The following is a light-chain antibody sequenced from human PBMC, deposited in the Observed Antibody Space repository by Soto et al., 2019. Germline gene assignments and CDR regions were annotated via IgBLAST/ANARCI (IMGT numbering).Light chain of an antibody. CDR1: QSVSSR. CDR2: GAS. V-gene: IGKV3-20*01. Sequence: GLTQSKDTLSLSPGERATLSCRASQSVSSRLAWYQQKPGQAPRLLISGASSRATGIPDRFSGSGSGTDFTLTISRLEPEDFALYYCQQYVTSAITFAQRTLLAVK. J-gene: IGKJ5*01. CDR3: QQYVTSAIT.